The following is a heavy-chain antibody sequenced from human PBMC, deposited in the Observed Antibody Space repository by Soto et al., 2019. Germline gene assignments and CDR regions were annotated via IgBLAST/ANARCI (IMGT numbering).Heavy chain of an antibody. CDR1: GFTFTRYS. Sequence: GGSLRLSCAASGFTFTRYSMNWVRQAPGKGLEWVSSISSTTNYIYYGDSMKGRFTISRDNAKNSLYLEMNSLRAEDTAVYYCARESEDLTSNFDYRGQGTLVTVSS. V-gene: IGHV3-21*06. CDR3: ARESEDLTSNFDY. J-gene: IGHJ4*02. CDR2: ISSTTNYI.